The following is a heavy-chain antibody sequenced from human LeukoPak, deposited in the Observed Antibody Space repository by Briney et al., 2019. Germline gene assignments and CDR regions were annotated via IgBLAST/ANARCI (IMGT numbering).Heavy chain of an antibody. CDR3: ARYSNYYYYYYYMDV. V-gene: IGHV4-4*09. J-gene: IGHJ6*03. D-gene: IGHD4-11*01. CDR2: IYTSGST. Sequence: SETLSLTCTVSGGSISSYYWSWIRQPPGKGLEWIGYIYTSGSTNYNPSLKSRVTISVDTSKNQFSLELSSVTAADTAVYYCARYSNYYYYYYYMDVWGKGTTVTVSS. CDR1: GGSISSYY.